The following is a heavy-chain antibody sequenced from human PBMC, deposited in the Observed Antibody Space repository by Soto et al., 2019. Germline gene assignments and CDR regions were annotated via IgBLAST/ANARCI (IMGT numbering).Heavy chain of an antibody. V-gene: IGHV3-23*01. J-gene: IGHJ1*01. CDR1: GFTFSSYA. Sequence: EVQLLESGGGLVQPGGSLRLSCAASGFTFSSYAMSWVRQAPGKGLEWVSAISGSGGSTYYADSVKGRFTISRDNSKNTLYLQMNSLRAEDTAVYYCAKGSDEGPPTVVAPLQHWGQGTLVTVSS. CDR2: ISGSGGST. CDR3: AKGSDEGPPTVVAPLQH. D-gene: IGHD2-15*01.